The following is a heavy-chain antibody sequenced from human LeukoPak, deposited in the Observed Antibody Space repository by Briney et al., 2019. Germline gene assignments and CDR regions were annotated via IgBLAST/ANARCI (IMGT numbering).Heavy chain of an antibody. CDR1: GGSNSGDY. CDR2: IYPSGST. J-gene: IGHJ5*02. D-gene: IGHD3-10*01. V-gene: IGHV4-4*07. Sequence: SETLSLTCTMSGGSNSGDYWSWIRQPAGEGLEWIGRIYPSGSTHLTPSLKSRVSMSVDMSKSQIFLKVDSVTAADTAVYYCARGYASGCYSTWGQGILVTVSS. CDR3: ARGYASGCYST.